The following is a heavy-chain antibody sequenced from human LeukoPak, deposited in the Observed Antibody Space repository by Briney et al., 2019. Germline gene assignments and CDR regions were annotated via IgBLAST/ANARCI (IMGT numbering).Heavy chain of an antibody. D-gene: IGHD6-13*01. J-gene: IGHJ5*02. CDR3: ARDDVEGIAAA. CDR2: ISAYNGNT. Sequence: VRQAPGQXLEWMGWISAYNGNTNYAQKLQGRVTMTTDTSTSTAYMELRSLRSDDTAVYYCARDDVEGIAAAWGQGTLVTVSS. V-gene: IGHV1-18*01.